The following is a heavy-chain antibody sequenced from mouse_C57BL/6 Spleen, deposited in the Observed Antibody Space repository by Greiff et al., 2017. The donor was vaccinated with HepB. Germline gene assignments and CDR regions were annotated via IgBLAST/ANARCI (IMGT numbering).Heavy chain of an antibody. CDR2: INPSTGGT. D-gene: IGHD2-3*01. J-gene: IGHJ4*01. CDR1: GYSFTGYY. CDR3: AREGGWAMDY. V-gene: IGHV1-42*01. Sequence: VQLKQSGPELVKPGASVKISCKASGYSFTGYYMNWVKQSPEKSLEWIGEINPSTGGTTYNQKFKAKATLTVDKSSSTAYMQLKGLTSEDSAVYYCAREGGWAMDYWGQGTSVTVSS.